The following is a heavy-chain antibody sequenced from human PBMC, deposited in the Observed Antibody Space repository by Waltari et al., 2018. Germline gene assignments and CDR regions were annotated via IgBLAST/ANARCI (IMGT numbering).Heavy chain of an antibody. Sequence: EVQLLESGGGLVQPGGSLRLSCAASGVTFSSYAMSWVRQAPGKGLEWVSVIYSGGSTYYADSVKGRFTISRDNSKNTLYLQMNSLRAEDTAVYYCAKDKLSSGVYYFDYWGQGTLVTVSS. J-gene: IGHJ4*02. V-gene: IGHV3-23*03. CDR3: AKDKLSSGVYYFDY. CDR2: IYSGGST. D-gene: IGHD6-19*01. CDR1: GVTFSSYA.